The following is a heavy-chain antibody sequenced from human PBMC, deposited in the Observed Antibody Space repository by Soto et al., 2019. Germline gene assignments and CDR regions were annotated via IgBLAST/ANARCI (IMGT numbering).Heavy chain of an antibody. Sequence: EVQLLESGGGLVQPGGSLRLSCAASGFTFSSYAMSWVRQAPGKGLEWVSAISGSGGSTYYADSVKGRFTISRDNSKNTLYLQMNSLRAEDTAVYYCLLKRITIFGVVISHYGMDVWGQGTTVTVSS. CDR3: LLKRITIFGVVISHYGMDV. V-gene: IGHV3-23*01. D-gene: IGHD3-3*01. J-gene: IGHJ6*02. CDR1: GFTFSSYA. CDR2: ISGSGGST.